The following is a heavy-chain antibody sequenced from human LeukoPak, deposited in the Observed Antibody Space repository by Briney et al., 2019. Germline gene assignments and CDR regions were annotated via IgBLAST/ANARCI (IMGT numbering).Heavy chain of an antibody. Sequence: PGGSLRLSCAASGFTFSSYWMSWVRQAPGKGLEWVANIKQDGSEKYYVDSVKGRFTISRDNAKNLLYLQMNSLRAEDTAVYYCARDNSHDFWSGYLDYWGQGTLVTVSS. CDR2: IKQDGSEK. V-gene: IGHV3-7*01. J-gene: IGHJ4*02. CDR3: ARDNSHDFWSGYLDY. D-gene: IGHD3-3*01. CDR1: GFTFSSYW.